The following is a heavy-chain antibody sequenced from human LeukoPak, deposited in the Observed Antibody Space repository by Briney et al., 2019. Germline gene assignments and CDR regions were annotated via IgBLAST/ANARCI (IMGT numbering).Heavy chain of an antibody. CDR1: GFTFSSYS. J-gene: IGHJ4*02. Sequence: GGSLRLSCAASGFTFSSYSMNWVRQAPGKGLEWVSYIISSGDSMYYADSVKGRFTISRDNAKNSLYLQMNSLRAEDTAVYYCARDRDYSFDYWGQGTLVTVSS. CDR3: ARDRDYSFDY. CDR2: IISSGDSM. V-gene: IGHV3-48*01.